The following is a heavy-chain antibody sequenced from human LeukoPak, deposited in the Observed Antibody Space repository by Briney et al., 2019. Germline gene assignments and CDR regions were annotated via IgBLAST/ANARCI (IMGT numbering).Heavy chain of an antibody. V-gene: IGHV1-2*02. CDR1: GYTFTGYY. J-gene: IGHJ4*02. Sequence: ASVKASCKASGYTFTGYYIYWVRQAPGQGLEWMGWINPNSGGAKYAQKFQGRVTMTRDTSINTAYMELSRLRFDDTAVYYCAIQGGSGYYFEYWGQGTLVTVSS. CDR2: INPNSGGA. CDR3: AIQGGSGYYFEY. D-gene: IGHD3-3*01.